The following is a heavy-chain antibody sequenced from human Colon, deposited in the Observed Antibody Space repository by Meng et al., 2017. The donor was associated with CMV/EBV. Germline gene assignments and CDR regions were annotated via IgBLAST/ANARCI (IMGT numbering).Heavy chain of an antibody. D-gene: IGHD3-10*01. CDR2: MFYSGST. J-gene: IGHJ5*02. CDR1: GDSIRSSGYY. V-gene: IGHV4-39*07. CDR3: ARDGQHISVVWGVPNWFDP. Sequence: ESLKISCTVSGDSIRSSGYYWAWIRQPPGKGLEWIGSMFYSGSTYYSASLKSRVTMSIDTSKNQVSLKLTSVTAADTAVYYCARDGQHISVVWGVPNWFDPWGQGALVTVSS.